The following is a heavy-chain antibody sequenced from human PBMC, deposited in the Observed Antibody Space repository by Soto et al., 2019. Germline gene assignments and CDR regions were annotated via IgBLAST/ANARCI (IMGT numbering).Heavy chain of an antibody. CDR1: GGSISSGGYY. J-gene: IGHJ4*02. D-gene: IGHD5-12*01. V-gene: IGHV4-31*03. CDR3: ASLTITYFDY. CDR2: IYYSGST. Sequence: SETLSLTCTVSGGSISSGGYYWSWIRQHPGKGLEWIGYIYYSGSTYYNPSLKSRVTISVDTSKNQFSLKLSSVTAADTAVYYCASLTITYFDYWGQGTLVTVSS.